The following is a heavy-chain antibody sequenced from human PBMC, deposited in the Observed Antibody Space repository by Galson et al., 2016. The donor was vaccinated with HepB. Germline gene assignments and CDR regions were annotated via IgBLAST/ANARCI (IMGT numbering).Heavy chain of an antibody. J-gene: IGHJ4*02. Sequence: CAISGDSVSRNTAAWNWIRQSPSRGLEWLGRTYFRSKWCSDYGVAVNGRITISPDTAKNQFSLHLTSVTPDDTGIYYCVEGFSLRNWGQGTLVTASS. CDR1: GDSVSRNTAA. CDR3: VEGFSLRN. V-gene: IGHV6-1*01. CDR2: TYFRSKWCS.